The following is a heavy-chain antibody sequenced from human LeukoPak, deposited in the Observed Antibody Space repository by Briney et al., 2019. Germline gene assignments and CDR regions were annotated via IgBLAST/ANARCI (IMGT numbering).Heavy chain of an antibody. CDR2: INPNSGGT. CDR1: GYTFTGYY. Sequence: ASVKVSCKASGYTFTGYYMYWVRQAPGQGLEWMGWINPNSGGTNYAQKFQGRVTMTRDTSISTAYMELSRLRSDDTAVYYCARDGGNILMVYGTFDYWGQGTLVTVSS. V-gene: IGHV1-2*02. J-gene: IGHJ4*02. CDR3: ARDGGNILMVYGTFDY. D-gene: IGHD2-8*01.